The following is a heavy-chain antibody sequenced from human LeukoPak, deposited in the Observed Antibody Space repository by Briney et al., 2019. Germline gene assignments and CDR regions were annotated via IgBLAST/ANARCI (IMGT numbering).Heavy chain of an antibody. J-gene: IGHJ4*02. CDR2: FDPEDGET. D-gene: IGHD3-3*01. CDR3: ATDSSITIFGVVPTGGFDY. Sequence: EASVKVSCKVSGYTLTELSMHWVRQAPGKGLEWMGGFDPEDGETIYAQKFQGRVTMTEDTSTDTAYMELSSLRSEDTAVYYCATDSSITIFGVVPTGGFDYWGQGTLVTASS. V-gene: IGHV1-24*01. CDR1: GYTLTELS.